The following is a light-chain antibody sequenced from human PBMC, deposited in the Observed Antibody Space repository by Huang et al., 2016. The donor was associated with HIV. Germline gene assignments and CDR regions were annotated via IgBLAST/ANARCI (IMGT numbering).Light chain of an antibody. CDR2: WAS. V-gene: IGKV4-1*01. J-gene: IGKJ4*01. Sequence: SQSPQSLSLSLGDRATINCNATQSVLYDYNSKNYLAWYQQKSTQPPKLLIYWASIRESGVSDRFSGSGSGTDFTLTIDNLQPDDSAVYTCQQYFDLPLTFGGGTTVEI. CDR3: QQYFDLPLT. CDR1: QSVLYDYNSKNY.